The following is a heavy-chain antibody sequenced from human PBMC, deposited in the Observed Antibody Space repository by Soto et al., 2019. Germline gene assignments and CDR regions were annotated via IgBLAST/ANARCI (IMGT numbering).Heavy chain of an antibody. D-gene: IGHD1-1*01. V-gene: IGHV3-74*01. Sequence: PGGSLRLSCAASGFTFSNYFMHWVRQVPGEGLVWVSRMSGDGKTISYADSVKGRFTISRDNAKNTLYLQMNSLRVEDTAVYYCARTYVPGIAGFDPWGQRTLVTVSS. CDR2: MSGDGKTI. CDR3: ARTYVPGIAGFDP. J-gene: IGHJ5*02. CDR1: GFTFSNYF.